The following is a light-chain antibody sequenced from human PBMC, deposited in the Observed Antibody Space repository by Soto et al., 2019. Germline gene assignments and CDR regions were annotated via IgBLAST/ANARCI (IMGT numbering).Light chain of an antibody. CDR1: TSDVGGYNY. Sequence: QSVLTRPASVSGSPGQSFTISCTGTTSDVGGYNYVSWYQQHPGKAPKLMIYEVSNRPSGVSNRFSGSKSGNTASLTISGLQAEDDGDYYCSSYTRRSTLVFGTGTKLTVL. CDR3: SSYTRRSTLV. V-gene: IGLV2-14*01. CDR2: EVS. J-gene: IGLJ1*01.